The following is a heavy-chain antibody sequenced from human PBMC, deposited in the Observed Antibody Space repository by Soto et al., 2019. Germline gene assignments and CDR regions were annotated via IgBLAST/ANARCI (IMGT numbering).Heavy chain of an antibody. V-gene: IGHV3-48*04. J-gene: IGHJ4*02. Sequence: EVQLVESGGGLVQPGGSLRLSCAASGFTFTSFGMTWVRQAPGRGLEWVSHINSGGSVILYADSVKGRVTISRDNSKNSLYLEMNSLRADDTAVYFCARDEDGTYEFGYWGQGTLVTVSS. CDR1: GFTFTSFG. CDR2: INSGGSVI. D-gene: IGHD3-22*01. CDR3: ARDEDGTYEFGY.